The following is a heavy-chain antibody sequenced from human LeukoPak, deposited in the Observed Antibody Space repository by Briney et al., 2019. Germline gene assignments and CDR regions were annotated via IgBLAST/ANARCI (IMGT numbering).Heavy chain of an antibody. D-gene: IGHD3-16*01. J-gene: IGHJ4*02. V-gene: IGHV4-59*01. CDR1: DDSISDYY. CDR2: FYNSGRS. Sequence: SETLSLTCTVSDDSISDYYRGWIRQPPGKGLEWIGYFYNSGRSTYNPSLKSRVTISADTSKNHFSLKLNSVTTADTVVYYCTRGAGWLIDYWGQGILVTVSS. CDR3: TRGAGWLIDY.